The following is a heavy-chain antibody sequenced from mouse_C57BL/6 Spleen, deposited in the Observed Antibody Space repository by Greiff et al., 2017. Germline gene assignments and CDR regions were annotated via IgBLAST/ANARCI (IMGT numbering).Heavy chain of an antibody. CDR3: AITTVGAYAMDY. V-gene: IGHV1-7*01. CDR2: INPSSGYT. CDR1: GYTFTSYW. Sequence: QVQLQQSGAELAKPGASVKLSCKASGYTFTSYWMHWVKQRPGQGLEWIGYINPSSGYTKYNQKFKDKATLTADKSSRTAYMQLSSLTYEDSAVYYCAITTVGAYAMDYWGQGTSVTVSS. D-gene: IGHD1-1*01. J-gene: IGHJ4*01.